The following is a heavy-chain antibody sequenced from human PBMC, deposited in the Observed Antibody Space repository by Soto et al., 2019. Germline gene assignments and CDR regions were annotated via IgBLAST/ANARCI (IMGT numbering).Heavy chain of an antibody. CDR2: INPSGGST. Sequence: QVQLVQSGAEVKKPGASVKVSCKASGYTFTSYYMHWVRQAPGQGLEWMGIINPSGGSTSYAQKFQGRVTMTRDTSTSTVYMELSSLRSEDTAVSYCARGLSGDSSGFYFDYWGQGTLVTVSS. J-gene: IGHJ4*02. CDR3: ARGLSGDSSGFYFDY. V-gene: IGHV1-46*01. D-gene: IGHD3-22*01. CDR1: GYTFTSYY.